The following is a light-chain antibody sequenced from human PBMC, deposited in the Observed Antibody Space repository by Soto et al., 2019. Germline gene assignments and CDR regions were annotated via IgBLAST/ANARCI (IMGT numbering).Light chain of an antibody. CDR2: DAS. Sequence: DFQMTQSPSTLSASVGDRVTITCRASQNIRSRLAWFQQKPGKAPKLLIYDASSLESGVPQRFSGSGSGTEXXLXXXXXXXDXFSTYYCQQYHSYWTFGQGTKVE. V-gene: IGKV1-5*01. CDR1: QNIRSR. J-gene: IGKJ1*01. CDR3: QQYHSYWT.